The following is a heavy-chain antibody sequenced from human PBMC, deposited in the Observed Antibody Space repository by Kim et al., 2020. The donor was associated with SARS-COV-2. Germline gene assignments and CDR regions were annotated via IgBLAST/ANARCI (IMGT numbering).Heavy chain of an antibody. J-gene: IGHJ4*02. D-gene: IGHD4-17*01. Sequence: YYVDSVKGRFTISRDNAKNSLYLQMNSLRAEDTAVYYCARRKSVTTALDYWGQGTLVTVSS. V-gene: IGHV3-7*01. CDR3: ARRKSVTTALDY.